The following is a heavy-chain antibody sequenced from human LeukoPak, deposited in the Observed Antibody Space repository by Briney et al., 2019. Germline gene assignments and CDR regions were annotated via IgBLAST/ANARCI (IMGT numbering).Heavy chain of an antibody. J-gene: IGHJ5*02. CDR2: ISAYNGNT. CDR1: GYTFTIYG. V-gene: IGHV1-18*01. D-gene: IGHD2-2*01. Sequence: ASVKVSCKASGYTFTIYGISWVRQAPGQGLEWMGWISAYNGNTNYAQKLQGRVTMTTDTSTSTAYMELRSLRSEDTAVYYCARSTNLFVFDPWGQGTLVTVSS. CDR3: ARSTNLFVFDP.